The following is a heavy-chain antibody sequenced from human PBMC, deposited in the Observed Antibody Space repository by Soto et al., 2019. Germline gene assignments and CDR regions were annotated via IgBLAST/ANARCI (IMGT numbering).Heavy chain of an antibody. CDR2: IYHSGST. CDR3: ARDRGITIFGVVGWFDP. J-gene: IGHJ5*02. V-gene: IGHV4-30-2*01. Sequence: SETLSLTCAVSGGSISSGGYSWSWIRQPPGKGLEWIGYIYHSGSTYYNPSLKSRVTISVDRSKNQFSLKLSSVTAADTAVYYCARDRGITIFGVVGWFDPWGQGTLVTVSS. CDR1: GGSISSGGYS. D-gene: IGHD3-3*01.